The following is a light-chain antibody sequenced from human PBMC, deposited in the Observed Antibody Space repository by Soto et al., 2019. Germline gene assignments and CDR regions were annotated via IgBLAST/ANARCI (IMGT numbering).Light chain of an antibody. J-gene: IGLJ3*02. CDR1: SGHSSYI. CDR2: LEGSGSY. Sequence: QPVLTQSSSASASLGSSVKLTCTLSSGHSSYIIAWHQQQPGKAPRYLMKLEGSGSYNKGSGVPDRFSGSSSGADRYLTIPHLPFEDEADYYCETWDSNTHTVFGGGTKLTVL. CDR3: ETWDSNTHTV. V-gene: IGLV4-60*02.